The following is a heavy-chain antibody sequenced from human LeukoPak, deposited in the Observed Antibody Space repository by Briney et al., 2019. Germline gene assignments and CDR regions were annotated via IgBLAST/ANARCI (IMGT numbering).Heavy chain of an antibody. CDR2: IYPGDSDT. CDR1: GSSFTSYW. D-gene: IGHD5-12*01. CDR3: ASHPQGCYDINLQFDY. J-gene: IGHJ4*02. Sequence: GESLKISCKGSGSSFTSYWIGWVRQMPGKGLEWMGIIYPGDSDTRYSPSFQGQVTISADKSISTAYLQWSSLKASDTAMYYCASHPQGCYDINLQFDYWGQGTLVTVSS. V-gene: IGHV5-51*01.